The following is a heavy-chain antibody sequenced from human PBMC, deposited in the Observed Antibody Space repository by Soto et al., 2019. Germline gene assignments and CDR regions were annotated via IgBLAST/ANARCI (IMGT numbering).Heavy chain of an antibody. D-gene: IGHD3-9*01. Sequence: QVQLVQSGAEVRKPGASVKVSCKASGGTFGTHGITWVRQAPGQGLEWMGQIIPFFATPNYAQRFQGRVTITGDEFPNRDTSSMELSGLTFDDTAVYCCAGDNLRLTGYYSLVLWVLGTTVIVSS. CDR3: AGDNLRLTGYYSLVL. J-gene: IGHJ6*02. CDR2: IIPFFATP. CDR1: GGTFGTHG. V-gene: IGHV1-69*01.